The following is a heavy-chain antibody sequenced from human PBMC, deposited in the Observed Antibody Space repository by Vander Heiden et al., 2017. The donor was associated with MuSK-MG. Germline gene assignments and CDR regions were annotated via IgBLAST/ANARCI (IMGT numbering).Heavy chain of an antibody. CDR3: ARLNGSGLDY. V-gene: IGHV4-39*01. J-gene: IGHJ4*02. CDR2: IYYRGGT. D-gene: IGHD3-10*01. Sequence: QLQLQESCPGLVKPAETLSLTCTVSGGSISSSSSYWGWIRQRPGEGLEWLGRIYYRGGTYYNPSPKSRVTISVDTSKNQFSLKLSSVTAADTAVYYCARLNGSGLDYWGQGTLVTVSS. CDR1: GGSISSSSSY.